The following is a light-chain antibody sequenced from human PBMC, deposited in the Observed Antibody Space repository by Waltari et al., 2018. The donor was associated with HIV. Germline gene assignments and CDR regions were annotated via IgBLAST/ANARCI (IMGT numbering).Light chain of an antibody. CDR2: DAS. V-gene: IGKV3-11*01. CDR1: QSISSY. Sequence: EIVLTQSPATLSLSPGERATLSCRASQSISSYLAWYQQKPGQAPRLLIFDASNRATGIAARFSGSGSGTDFTLTISSLEPDDFAVYYCQHRSNRPLLGQGTRLEIK. J-gene: IGKJ5*01. CDR3: QHRSNRPL.